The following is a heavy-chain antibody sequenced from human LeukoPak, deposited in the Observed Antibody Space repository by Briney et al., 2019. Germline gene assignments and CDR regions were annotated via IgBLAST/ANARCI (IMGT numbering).Heavy chain of an antibody. D-gene: IGHD2-21*01. CDR2: ISVGSSYK. J-gene: IGHJ6*03. CDR1: GFTFSTYS. CDR3: ARGPISIPLYYSMDV. V-gene: IGHV3-21*01. Sequence: GGSLRLSCAGSGFTFSTYSMTWVRQAPGKGLEWVSAISVGSSYKYYADSVKGRLTISRDNAKNSLYLQMNSLGAEDTAVYYCARGPISIPLYYSMDVWGKGTTVTVSS.